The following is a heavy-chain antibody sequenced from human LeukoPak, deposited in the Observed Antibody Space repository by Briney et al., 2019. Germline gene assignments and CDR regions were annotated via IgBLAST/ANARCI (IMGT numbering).Heavy chain of an antibody. J-gene: IGHJ4*02. CDR3: ASFYGSGSSFDY. CDR1: GGSISSYY. Sequence: SETLSLTCTVSGGSISSYYWSWIRQPPGKGLEWIGYIYYSGSTNYNPSLKSRVTISVDTSKNQFSLKLSSVTAADTAVYYCASFYGSGSSFDYRGQGTLVTVSS. D-gene: IGHD3-10*01. CDR2: IYYSGST. V-gene: IGHV4-59*01.